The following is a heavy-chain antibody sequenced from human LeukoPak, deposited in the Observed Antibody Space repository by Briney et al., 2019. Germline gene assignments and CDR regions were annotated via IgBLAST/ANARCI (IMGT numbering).Heavy chain of an antibody. D-gene: IGHD7-27*01. CDR3: ARKLGISYYYMDV. CDR1: GFTFSSYG. V-gene: IGHV3-33*01. CDR2: IWYDGSNK. J-gene: IGHJ6*03. Sequence: GGSLRLSCAASGFTFSSYGMHWVRQAPGKGLEWVAVIWYDGSNKYYADSVKGRFTISRDNSKNTLYLQMNSLRAEDTAVYYCARKLGISYYYMDVWGKGTTVTVSS.